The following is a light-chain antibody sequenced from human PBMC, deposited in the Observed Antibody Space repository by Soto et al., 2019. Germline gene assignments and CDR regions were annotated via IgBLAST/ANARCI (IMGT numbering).Light chain of an antibody. CDR2: GAS. J-gene: IGKJ1*01. CDR1: QSVSGSY. V-gene: IGKV3-20*01. Sequence: EIVLTQSPGTLSLSPGERATLSCRASQSVSGSYLAWYQQKPGQAPRLLIYGASSRATGIPDRFSGSGSGTDFTLTISRLEPEDFAVYYCQQYGSSPGTFGQGTKVDNK. CDR3: QQYGSSPGT.